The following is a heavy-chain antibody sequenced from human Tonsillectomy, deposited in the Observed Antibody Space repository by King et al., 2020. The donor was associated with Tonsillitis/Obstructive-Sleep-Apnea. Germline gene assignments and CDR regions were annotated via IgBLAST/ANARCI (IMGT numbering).Heavy chain of an antibody. V-gene: IGHV2-5*02. CDR2: IYWDDDK. CDR1: GFSLSTSGVG. CDR3: AHITGDYGDYVDYFDY. J-gene: IGHJ4*02. Sequence: TLKESGPTLVKPTQTLTLTCTFSGFSLSTSGVGVGWIRQPPGTALEWLALIYWDDDKRYSPSLKSRLTITKDTSKNQVVLTMTNMDPVDTATYYCAHITGDYGDYVDYFDYWGQGTLVTVSS. D-gene: IGHD4-17*01.